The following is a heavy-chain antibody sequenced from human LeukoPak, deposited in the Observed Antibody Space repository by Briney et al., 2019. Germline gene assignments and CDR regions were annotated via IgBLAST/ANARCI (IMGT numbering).Heavy chain of an antibody. Sequence: GGSLRLSCAASGFTFSSYGMHWVRQAPGKGLEWVAFIRYDGSNKYYADSVKGRFTVSRDNSKNTLYLQMNSLRAEDTAVYYCARVQEGYGSGRRDNYYYYYMDVWGKGTTVTISS. V-gene: IGHV3-30*02. CDR2: IRYDGSNK. D-gene: IGHD3-10*01. J-gene: IGHJ6*03. CDR1: GFTFSSYG. CDR3: ARVQEGYGSGRRDNYYYYYMDV.